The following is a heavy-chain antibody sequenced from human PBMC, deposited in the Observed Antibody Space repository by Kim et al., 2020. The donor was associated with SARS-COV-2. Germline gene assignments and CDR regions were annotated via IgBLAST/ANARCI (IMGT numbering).Heavy chain of an antibody. D-gene: IGHD2-15*01. V-gene: IGHV3-74*01. CDR2: DGSST. Sequence: DGSSTNYADSVKGRFTISRDNAKNTLYLQMNSLRAEDTAVYYCASLRGGPDWGPGTLVTVSS. CDR3: ASLRGGPD. J-gene: IGHJ4*02.